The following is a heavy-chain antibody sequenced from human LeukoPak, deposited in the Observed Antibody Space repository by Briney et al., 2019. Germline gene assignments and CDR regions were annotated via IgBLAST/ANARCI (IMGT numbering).Heavy chain of an antibody. Sequence: GGSLRLSCAASGFTFSDYSVTWVRQAPGKGLEWVSSISGSSSYIYYAHSVKGRFTISRDNAKNSLYLQMNSLRAEDTAVYYCAKDLLIVGATAPFDYWGQGTLVTVSS. D-gene: IGHD1-26*01. CDR2: ISGSSSYI. CDR1: GFTFSDYS. CDR3: AKDLLIVGATAPFDY. V-gene: IGHV3-21*01. J-gene: IGHJ4*02.